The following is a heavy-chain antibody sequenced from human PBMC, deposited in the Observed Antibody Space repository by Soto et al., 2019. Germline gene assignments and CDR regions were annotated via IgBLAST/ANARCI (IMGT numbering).Heavy chain of an antibody. V-gene: IGHV3-23*01. CDR3: AKDLPTIFGVVIYYYGMDV. J-gene: IGHJ6*02. Sequence: GGSLRLSCASSGFTFSSYAMSWVRQAPGKGLEWVSAISGSGGSTYYADSVKGRFTISRDNSKNTLYLQMNSLRAEDTAVYYCAKDLPTIFGVVIYYYGMDVWGQGTTVTVSS. CDR1: GFTFSSYA. CDR2: ISGSGGST. D-gene: IGHD3-3*01.